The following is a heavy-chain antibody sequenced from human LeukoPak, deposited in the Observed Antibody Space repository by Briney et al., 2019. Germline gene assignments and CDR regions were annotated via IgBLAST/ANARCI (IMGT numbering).Heavy chain of an antibody. Sequence: GGSLRLSCAASGFPFSNAWMNWVRQAPGKGLEWVGRIKTKADGEPTDYAASVKGRFTISRDNAKNSLYLQMNSLRDEDTAVYYCARGALLLYGDSPGSYFDYLGQGRLVTVSS. CDR3: ARGALLLYGDSPGSYFDY. J-gene: IGHJ4*02. D-gene: IGHD4-17*01. CDR2: IKTKADGEPT. CDR1: GFPFSNAW. V-gene: IGHV3-15*01.